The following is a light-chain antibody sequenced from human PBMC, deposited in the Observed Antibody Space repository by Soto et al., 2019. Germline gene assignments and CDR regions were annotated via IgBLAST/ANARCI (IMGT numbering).Light chain of an antibody. J-gene: IGLJ1*01. CDR3: SSYAGSNNYV. Sequence: QSALTQPRSVSGSPGQSVTISCTGTSSDVGRYNYVSWYQQHPGKAPKLMIYDVTKRPSGVPDRFSGSKSGNTASLTVSGLQAEDEADYYCSSYAGSNNYVFGTGTKVTVL. CDR2: DVT. V-gene: IGLV2-11*01. CDR1: SSDVGRYNY.